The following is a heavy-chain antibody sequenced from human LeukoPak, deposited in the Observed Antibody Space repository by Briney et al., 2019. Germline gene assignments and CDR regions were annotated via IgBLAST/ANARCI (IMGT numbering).Heavy chain of an antibody. CDR2: IYYSGST. CDR3: ARDVRNCSGGSCYSRERDYYYYYYMDV. D-gene: IGHD2-15*01. Sequence: SETLSLTCTVSGGSISSSSYYWGWIRQPPGKGREWIGSIYYSGSTYYNPSRKSRGTISVDTSKTQFSLKVSSVTAADTAVYYCARDVRNCSGGSCYSRERDYYYYYYMDVWGKGTTVTVSS. J-gene: IGHJ6*03. V-gene: IGHV4-39*02. CDR1: GGSISSSSYY.